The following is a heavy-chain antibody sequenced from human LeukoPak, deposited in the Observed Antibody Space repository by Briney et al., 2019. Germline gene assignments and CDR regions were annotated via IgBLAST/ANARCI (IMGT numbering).Heavy chain of an antibody. D-gene: IGHD6-13*01. CDR2: IYTSGST. Sequence: SETLSLTCTVSGGSISSGCYYWSWIRQPAGKGLEWIGCIYTSGSTNYNPSLKSRVTISVDTSKNQFSLKLSSVTAADTAVYYCARSGYSSSWYSRWDYYYYGMDVWGQGTTVTVSS. CDR3: ARSGYSSSWYSRWDYYYYGMDV. J-gene: IGHJ6*02. V-gene: IGHV4-61*02. CDR1: GGSISSGCYY.